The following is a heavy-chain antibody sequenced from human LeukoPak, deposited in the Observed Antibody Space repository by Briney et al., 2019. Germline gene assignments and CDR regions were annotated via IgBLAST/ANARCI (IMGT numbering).Heavy chain of an antibody. D-gene: IGHD6-6*01. CDR3: AKDSKAARPYYFDY. V-gene: IGHV3-23*01. CDR1: GFTFSSYA. Sequence: GGSLRLSCAASGFTFSSYAMNWVRQAPGKGLEWVSGISASGGSTYNADSAKGRFTISRDNSKNTLYLQMNSLRAEDTAVFYCAKDSKAARPYYFDYWGQGTLVTVSS. CDR2: ISASGGST. J-gene: IGHJ4*02.